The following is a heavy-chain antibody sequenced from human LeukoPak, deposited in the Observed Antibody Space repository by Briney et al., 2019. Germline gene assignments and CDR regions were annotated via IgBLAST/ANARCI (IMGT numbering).Heavy chain of an antibody. CDR3: ARGYCSGGSCYDY. D-gene: IGHD2-15*01. V-gene: IGHV3-30-3*01. Sequence: GGSLRLSCAASGFTFSSYAMHWARQAPGKGLEWVALISYDGSNKYYADSVKGRFTISRDNSKNTLYLQMNSLRAEDTAVCYCARGYCSGGSCYDYWGQGTLVTVSS. J-gene: IGHJ4*02. CDR1: GFTFSSYA. CDR2: ISYDGSNK.